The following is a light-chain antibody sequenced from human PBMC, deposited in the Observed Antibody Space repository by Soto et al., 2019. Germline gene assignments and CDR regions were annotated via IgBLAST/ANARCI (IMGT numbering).Light chain of an antibody. CDR3: CSYVTTPEI. Sequence: QAALAQPRSVSGSPGQLLTISCTGTISDVDDYRYVSWYQQYPGKAPKLVIYDGTKRPSGVPDRFSGSNSGNTASLTISGLQAEDEADYYCCSYVTTPEIFGTGTKVT. CDR1: ISDVDDYRY. J-gene: IGLJ1*01. CDR2: DGT. V-gene: IGLV2-11*01.